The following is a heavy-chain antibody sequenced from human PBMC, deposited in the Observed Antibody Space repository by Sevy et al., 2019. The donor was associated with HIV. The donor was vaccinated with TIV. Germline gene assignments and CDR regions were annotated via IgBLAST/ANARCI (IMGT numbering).Heavy chain of an antibody. CDR3: AGPRLTYNSGWSYYDH. CDR1: GASISSSGYY. J-gene: IGHJ4*02. Sequence: SETLSLTCTVSGASISSSGYYWGWIRQPPGKGLEWIASIRYSGSTYYNPSLRSRVTISADASKNQVSLKLNSVTAADTAVYYCAGPRLTYNSGWSYYDHWGQGTVVTVSS. D-gene: IGHD6-19*01. CDR2: IRYSGST. V-gene: IGHV4-39*01.